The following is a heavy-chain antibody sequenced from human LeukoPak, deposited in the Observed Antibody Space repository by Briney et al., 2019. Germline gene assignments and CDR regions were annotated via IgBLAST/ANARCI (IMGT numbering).Heavy chain of an antibody. CDR2: ISSAGTT. J-gene: IGHJ4*02. V-gene: IGHV3-66*01. D-gene: IGHD6-13*01. Sequence: GGSLRLSCAASGFTVSSRYMSWVRQAPRKGLEWVSIISSAGTTYYADSVKGRFTISRDNSKNTVYLQVNSLRDEDTAVYYCARDLEAANTYYFDYWGQGTMVTVSS. CDR3: ARDLEAANTYYFDY. CDR1: GFTVSSRY.